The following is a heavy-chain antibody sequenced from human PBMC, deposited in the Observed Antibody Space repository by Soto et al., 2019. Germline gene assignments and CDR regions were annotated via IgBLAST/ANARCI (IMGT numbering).Heavy chain of an antibody. CDR2: LYSGGRI. CDR3: ARLDRDYAYALNV. J-gene: IGHJ6*01. CDR1: GFTVSDNY. Sequence: EAQLVESGGGLIQPGGSLRLSCAASGFTVSDNYITWVRQAPGKGLEWVSLLYSGGRIYYADSVKGRFTISRDTSKATRYLQRSSLRTEDTAVYYCARLDRDYAYALNVWGQGATVTVSS. D-gene: IGHD3-16*01. V-gene: IGHV3-53*01.